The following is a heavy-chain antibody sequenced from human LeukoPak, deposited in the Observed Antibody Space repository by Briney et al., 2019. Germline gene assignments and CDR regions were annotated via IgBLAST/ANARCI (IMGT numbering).Heavy chain of an antibody. J-gene: IGHJ3*02. CDR3: ARDPFNPDCSSTSCPDAFDI. CDR2: INAGNGNT. Sequence: GASVKVSCKASGYTFTSYAMHWVRQAPGQRLEWMGWINAGNGNTKYSQKFQGRVTITRDTSASTAYMELSSLRSEDTAVYYFARDPFNPDCSSTSCPDAFDIWGQGTMVTVSS. CDR1: GYTFTSYA. V-gene: IGHV1-3*01. D-gene: IGHD2-2*01.